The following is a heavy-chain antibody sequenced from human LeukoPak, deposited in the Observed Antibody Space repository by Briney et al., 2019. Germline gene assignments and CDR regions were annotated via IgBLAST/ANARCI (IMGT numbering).Heavy chain of an antibody. CDR1: GYSFTSYW. V-gene: IGHV5-51*01. D-gene: IGHD3-10*01. CDR2: IYPGDSDT. Sequence: GESLKISCKGSGYSFTSYWIAWVRQMPGKGLEWMGIIYPGDSDTRYSPSFQGQVTISADKSISTAYLQWNSLKASDSAMYYCARSMVRGVINKALDYWGQGTLVTVSS. J-gene: IGHJ4*02. CDR3: ARSMVRGVINKALDY.